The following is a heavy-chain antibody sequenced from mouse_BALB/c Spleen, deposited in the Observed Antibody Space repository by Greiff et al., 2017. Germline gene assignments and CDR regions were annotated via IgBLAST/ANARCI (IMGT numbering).Heavy chain of an antibody. D-gene: IGHD2-10*02. J-gene: IGHJ2*01. Sequence: EVKLMESGGGLVKPGGSLKLSCAASGFTFSSYTMSWVRQTPAKRLEWVATISSGGSYTYYPDSVKGRFTISRDNAKNTLYLHMSSLKTEDTAMYYCTREYGNYFDDWGQGTTLTVSS. CDR2: ISSGGSYT. CDR3: TREYGNYFDD. CDR1: GFTFSSYT. V-gene: IGHV5-6-4*01.